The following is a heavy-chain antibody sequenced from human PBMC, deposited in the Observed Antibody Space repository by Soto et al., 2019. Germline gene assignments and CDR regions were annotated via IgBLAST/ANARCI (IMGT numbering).Heavy chain of an antibody. CDR2: ISGSGGST. CDR1: GFTFSSYA. V-gene: IGHV3-23*01. D-gene: IGHD3-16*02. Sequence: EVQLLESGGGLVQPGGSLRLSCADSGFTFSSYAMSWVRQAPGKGLEWVSAISGSGGSTYYADSVKGRLTISRDNSNNTRYLQMNSLRAEDTAVYYCARFMITFGRVIVYFDYWRQGPLVTVSS. J-gene: IGHJ4*02. CDR3: ARFMITFGRVIVYFDY.